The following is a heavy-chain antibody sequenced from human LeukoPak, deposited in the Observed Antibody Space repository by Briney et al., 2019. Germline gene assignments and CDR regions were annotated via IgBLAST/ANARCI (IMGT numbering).Heavy chain of an antibody. CDR3: AKTVGSGSYSLPFDY. CDR2: ISGDGGRA. D-gene: IGHD3-10*01. J-gene: IGHJ4*02. Sequence: GGSLRLSCAASGFTFDDYVMHWVRQAPGEGLEWVSLISGDGGRAYYADSVKGRFTNSRDNSKNSLYLQMNSLRSEDTALYYCAKTVGSGSYSLPFDYWGQGTLVTVSS. CDR1: GFTFDDYV. V-gene: IGHV3-43*02.